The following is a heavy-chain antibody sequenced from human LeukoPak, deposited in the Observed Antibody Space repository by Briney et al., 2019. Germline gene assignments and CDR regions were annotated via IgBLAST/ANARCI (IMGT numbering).Heavy chain of an antibody. CDR2: ISYDGSNK. V-gene: IGHV3-30*14. J-gene: IGHJ4*02. CDR1: GFTFSSYA. CDR3: ARGAYYFDY. Sequence: GSLRLSCAASGFTFSSYAMHWVRQAPGKGLEWVAVISYDGSNKYYADSVKGRFTISRDNSKNTVYLQMNSLRGEDTAVYYCARGAYYFDYWGQGALVTVSS.